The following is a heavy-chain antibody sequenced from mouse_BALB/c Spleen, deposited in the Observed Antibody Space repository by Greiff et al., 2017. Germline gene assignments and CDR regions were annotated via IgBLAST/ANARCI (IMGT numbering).Heavy chain of an antibody. CDR1: GFSLTSYG. J-gene: IGHJ2*01. D-gene: IGHD2-3*01. V-gene: IGHV2-4-1*01. CDR2: IWSGGST. CDR3: ASLDGYYGY. Sequence: QVQLQQSGPGLVQPSQSLSITCTVSGFSLTSYGVHWVRQSPGKGLEWLGVIWSGGSTDYNAAFISRLSISKDNSKSQVFFKMNSLQADDTAIYYCASLDGYYGYWGQGTTLTVSS.